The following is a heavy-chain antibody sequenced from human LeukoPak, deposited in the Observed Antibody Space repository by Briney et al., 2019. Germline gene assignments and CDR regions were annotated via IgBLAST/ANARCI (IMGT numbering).Heavy chain of an antibody. CDR1: GGSISSSSHY. Sequence: SETLSLTCTVSGGSISSSSHYWGWIRQSPGKGLEWIGSIYYSGTIYYNPSLKSRVTISVDTSKNKFSLKLSSVTAADTAIYYCATTTIRLGYWGQGTLVTVSS. J-gene: IGHJ4*02. V-gene: IGHV4-39*07. CDR3: ATTTIRLGY. D-gene: IGHD1-26*01. CDR2: IYYSGTI.